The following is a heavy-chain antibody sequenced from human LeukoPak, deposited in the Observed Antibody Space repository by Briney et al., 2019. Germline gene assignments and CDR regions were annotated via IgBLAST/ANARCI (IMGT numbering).Heavy chain of an antibody. CDR3: ARDMGIRGSPLDY. CDR2: INPNSGGT. J-gene: IGHJ4*02. V-gene: IGHV1-2*02. CDR1: EYTFTGYY. Sequence: ASVKVSCKASEYTFTGYYMHWVRQAPGQGLEWMGWINPNSGGTNYAQKFQGRVTMTRDTSISTAYMELSRLRSDDTAVYYCARDMGIRGSPLDYWGQGTLVTVSS. D-gene: IGHD1-26*01.